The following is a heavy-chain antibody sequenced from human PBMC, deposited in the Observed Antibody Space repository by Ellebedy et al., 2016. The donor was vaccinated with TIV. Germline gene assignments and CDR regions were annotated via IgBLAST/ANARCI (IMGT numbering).Heavy chain of an antibody. D-gene: IGHD5-12*01. V-gene: IGHV5-51*01. CDR1: GYRFSSHW. J-gene: IGHJ4*01. Sequence: GESLKISXKGSGYRFSSHWIGWVRQVPGKGLEWMAIIYPADSSVKYSSSFQGQVTISADRSSSTAFLQLNTLTASDSGMYFCARGAKYEYDASGFRGFDYWGHGTPVTVSS. CDR3: ARGAKYEYDASGFRGFDY. CDR2: IYPADSSV.